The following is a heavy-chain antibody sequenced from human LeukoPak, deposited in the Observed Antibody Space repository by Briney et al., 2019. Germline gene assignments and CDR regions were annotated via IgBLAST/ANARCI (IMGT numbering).Heavy chain of an antibody. D-gene: IGHD5-24*01. CDR3: ARDPRDGYRNDAFDI. CDR1: GYTFTSYG. J-gene: IGHJ3*02. CDR2: ISAYNGNT. V-gene: IGHV1-18*01. Sequence: GASVRVSCKASGYTFTSYGISWVRQAPGQGLEWMGWISAYNGNTHYAQNLQGRVTMTRDTSTSTAYMELRSLRSDDTAVYYCARDPRDGYRNDAFDIWGQGTMVTVSS.